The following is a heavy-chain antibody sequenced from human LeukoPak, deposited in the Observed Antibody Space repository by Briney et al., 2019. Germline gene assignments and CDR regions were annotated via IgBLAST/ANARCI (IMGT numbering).Heavy chain of an antibody. V-gene: IGHV1-46*01. CDR2: INPSGGST. CDR1: GYTFTSYY. J-gene: IGHJ4*02. Sequence: PAASVKVSCKASGYTFTSYYMHWVRQAPGQGLEWMGIINPSGGSTSYAQKFQGRVTMTRDTSTSTVYMELSSLTSEDTAVYYCARDRVGYQLSRGYYFDYWGQGTLVTVSS. D-gene: IGHD2-2*01. CDR3: ARDRVGYQLSRGYYFDY.